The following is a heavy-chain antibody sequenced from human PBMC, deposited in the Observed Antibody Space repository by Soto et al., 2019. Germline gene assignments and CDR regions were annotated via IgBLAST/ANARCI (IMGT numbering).Heavy chain of an antibody. CDR1: GFIFEDYA. Sequence: GGSLRLSCAASGFIFEDYAMYWVRQAPGKGPEWVSGITWNSATKNYSESVQGRFTISRDNAKKSLYLQMDSLRTEDKALYYCAKDQRGSLLVGWFDSWGQGTPVTVSS. D-gene: IGHD1-26*01. V-gene: IGHV3-9*01. CDR2: ITWNSATK. J-gene: IGHJ5*01. CDR3: AKDQRGSLLVGWFDS.